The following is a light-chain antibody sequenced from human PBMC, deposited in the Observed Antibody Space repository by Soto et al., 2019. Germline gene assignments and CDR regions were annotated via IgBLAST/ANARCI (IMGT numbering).Light chain of an antibody. CDR3: EHYKTWPLA. Sequence: IVITQSPATLSVSPGERVTLSCRASEGVGSTLAWYRQHPSQAPRPVIYHASIRATGVPARFSGSGSGTEFNLTISSLWSEDFTVYYGEHYKTWPLAFGGVTKVDIK. CDR1: EGVGST. J-gene: IGKJ4*01. CDR2: HAS. V-gene: IGKV3-15*01.